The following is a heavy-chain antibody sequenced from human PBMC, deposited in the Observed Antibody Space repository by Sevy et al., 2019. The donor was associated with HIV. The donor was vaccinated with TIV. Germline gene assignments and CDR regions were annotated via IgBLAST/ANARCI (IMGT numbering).Heavy chain of an antibody. D-gene: IGHD2-2*03. Sequence: ASVKVSCKASGYTFTGYYMHWVRQAPGQGLEWMGWINPNSGGTNYAQKFQGRVTMTRDTSISTAYMELSRLRSDDTAAYYCAGVRVGYCSSTSCRSYYYYGMDVWGQGTTVTVSS. V-gene: IGHV1-2*02. CDR1: GYTFTGYY. CDR2: INPNSGGT. J-gene: IGHJ6*02. CDR3: AGVRVGYCSSTSCRSYYYYGMDV.